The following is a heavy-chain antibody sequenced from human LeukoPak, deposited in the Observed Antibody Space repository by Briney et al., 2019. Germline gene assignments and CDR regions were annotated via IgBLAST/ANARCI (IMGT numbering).Heavy chain of an antibody. CDR1: GYSFTSYW. CDR3: ARQYYYGSGSPLFDY. V-gene: IGHV5-51*01. J-gene: IGHJ4*02. D-gene: IGHD3-10*01. Sequence: PGESLKISCRGSGYSFTSYWIGWVRQMPGKGLEWMGIIYPGDSDTRYSPSFQGQVTISADKSISTAYLQWSSLKASDTAMYYCARQYYYGSGSPLFDYWGQGTLVTVSS. CDR2: IYPGDSDT.